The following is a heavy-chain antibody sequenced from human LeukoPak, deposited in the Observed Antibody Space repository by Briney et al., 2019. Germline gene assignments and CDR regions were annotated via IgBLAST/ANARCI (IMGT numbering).Heavy chain of an antibody. CDR1: GFTFSAYA. CDR2: ISYDGSNK. V-gene: IGHV3-30*04. CDR3: ARERGYYDSSGYYDGGFDY. J-gene: IGHJ4*02. Sequence: PGGSLRLSCAASGFTFSAYAMHWVRQAPGKGLAWVAVISYDGSNKYYADSVKGRFTISRDNSKNTLYLQMNSLRAEDTAVYYCARERGYYDSSGYYDGGFDYWGQGTLVTVSS. D-gene: IGHD3-22*01.